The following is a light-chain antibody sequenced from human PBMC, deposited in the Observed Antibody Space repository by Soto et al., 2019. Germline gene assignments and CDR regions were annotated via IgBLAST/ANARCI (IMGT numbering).Light chain of an antibody. Sequence: DIQMTQSPSTLSGSVGDRVTITCRASQTISSWLAWYQQKPGKAPKLLIYKASTLKSGVPSRFSGSGSGTEFTLTISSLHPDDFATYYCQHYNSYSVGFGQGT. J-gene: IGKJ1*01. CDR3: QHYNSYSVG. CDR2: KAS. V-gene: IGKV1-5*03. CDR1: QTISSW.